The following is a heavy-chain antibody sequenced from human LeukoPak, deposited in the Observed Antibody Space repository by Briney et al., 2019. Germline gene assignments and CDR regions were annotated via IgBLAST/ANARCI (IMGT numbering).Heavy chain of an antibody. Sequence: PSETLSLTCAVYGGSFSNYYWSWIRQSPGKGLDWIGEINHSGSINYNPSLKSRFTISVDTSKNQFSLKLSSVTAADTAVYYCARGMGYFDSSGYYHDYGMDVWGQGPTVTVSS. CDR3: ARGMGYFDSSGYYHDYGMDV. CDR1: GGSFSNYY. J-gene: IGHJ6*02. CDR2: INHSGSI. D-gene: IGHD3-22*01. V-gene: IGHV4-34*01.